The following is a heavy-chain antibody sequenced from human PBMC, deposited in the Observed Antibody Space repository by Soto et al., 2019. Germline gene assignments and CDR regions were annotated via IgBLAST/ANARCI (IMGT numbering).Heavy chain of an antibody. J-gene: IGHJ4*02. CDR1: GFTFSNAW. Sequence: EVQLVESGGGLVKPGGSLRLSCAASGFTFSNAWMSWVRQAPGKGLEWVGRIKSKTDGGTTDYAAPVKGRFTISRDDSKNTLYLQMNRLKTEDTAVYYCTTDPERDCSGGSCYSENYWGQGTLVTVSS. D-gene: IGHD2-15*01. CDR2: IKSKTDGGTT. CDR3: TTDPERDCSGGSCYSENY. V-gene: IGHV3-15*01.